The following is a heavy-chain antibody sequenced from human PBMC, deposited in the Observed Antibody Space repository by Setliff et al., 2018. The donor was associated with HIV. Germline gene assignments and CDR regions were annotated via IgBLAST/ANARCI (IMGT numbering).Heavy chain of an antibody. V-gene: IGHV3-74*01. CDR3: VKGDCTSSSCELES. CDR1: GFTLSSNW. J-gene: IGHJ4*02. Sequence: QPGGSLRLSCAGSGFTLSSNWTHWVRQAPGEGLVWVSRINEDGKTTNYADSVKGRFTIFRDNAKNTLYLQMNSLRTEDTALYYCVKGDCTSSSCELESWGQGTLVTVSS. CDR2: INEDGKTT. D-gene: IGHD2-2*01.